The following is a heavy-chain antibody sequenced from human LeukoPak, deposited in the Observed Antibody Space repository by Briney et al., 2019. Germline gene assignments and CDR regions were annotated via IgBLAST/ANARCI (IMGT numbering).Heavy chain of an antibody. Sequence: GGSLTLSCAASGFTVSSNYVSWVRQAPGKGLEWVSVIYSGGSTYYADSVKGRFTISRDNSKNTLYLQMNSLRAEDMAVYYCARGGSHPGHLDYWGQGTLVTVSS. CDR1: GFTVSSNY. V-gene: IGHV3-66*01. D-gene: IGHD2-15*01. J-gene: IGHJ4*02. CDR3: ARGGSHPGHLDY. CDR2: IYSGGST.